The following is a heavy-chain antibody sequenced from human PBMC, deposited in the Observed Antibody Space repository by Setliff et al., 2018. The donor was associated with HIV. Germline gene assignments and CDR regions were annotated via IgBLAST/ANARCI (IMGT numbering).Heavy chain of an antibody. Sequence: SGGSLRLSCAASGFTFSNYAMSWVRQAPGKGLEWVSGISGSGGSTTYADSVKGRFTISRDNAKNTVYLQRNSLRVEDTAVYYCAKGSYSSGRYDNYLDYWGQGALVTVSS. J-gene: IGHJ4*02. CDR2: ISGSGGST. CDR3: AKGSYSSGRYDNYLDY. V-gene: IGHV3-23*01. D-gene: IGHD3-22*01. CDR1: GFTFSNYA.